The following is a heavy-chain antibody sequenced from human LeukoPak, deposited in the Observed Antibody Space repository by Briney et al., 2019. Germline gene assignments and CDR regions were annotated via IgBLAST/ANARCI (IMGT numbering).Heavy chain of an antibody. CDR2: IYYSGST. D-gene: IGHD3-16*02. CDR3: ARVSVTAID. Sequence: SETLSLTCTVSGGSISSGDYYWSWIRQPPRKGLEWIGYIYYSGSTYYDPSLKSRVTISVDTSKNQFSLKLSSVTAADTAVYYCARVSVTAIDWGQGTLVTVSS. J-gene: IGHJ4*02. CDR1: GGSISSGDYY. V-gene: IGHV4-30-4*08.